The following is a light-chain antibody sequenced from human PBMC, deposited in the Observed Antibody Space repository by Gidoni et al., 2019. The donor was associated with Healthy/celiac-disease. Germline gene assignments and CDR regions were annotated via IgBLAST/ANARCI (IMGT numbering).Light chain of an antibody. CDR1: SSDVGSYNL. J-gene: IGLJ2*01. Sequence: QSALTQPASVSGSPGQSITISCTGTSSDVGSYNLVSRYQQHPGKAPKLMIYEVSKRPSGVSYRFSGSKSGNTASLTISGLQAEDEADYYCCSYAGSSNVVFGGGTKLTVL. CDR3: CSYAGSSNVV. CDR2: EVS. V-gene: IGLV2-23*02.